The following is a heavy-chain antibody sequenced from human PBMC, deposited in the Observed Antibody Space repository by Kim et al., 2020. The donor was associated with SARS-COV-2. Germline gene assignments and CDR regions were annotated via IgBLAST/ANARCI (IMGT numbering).Heavy chain of an antibody. CDR2: IQIGGNT. J-gene: IGHJ4*02. CDR1: GGSVRTYY. Sequence: SETLSLTCSVSGGSVRTYYWTWIRQPAGKGLEWIGRIQIGGNTNYNPSLKSRVTMSLDTSKNQFSLKLSSVTAADTALYYCARSYGSGVIDYWGQGTLVTVSS. D-gene: IGHD3-10*01. CDR3: ARSYGSGVIDY. V-gene: IGHV4-4*07.